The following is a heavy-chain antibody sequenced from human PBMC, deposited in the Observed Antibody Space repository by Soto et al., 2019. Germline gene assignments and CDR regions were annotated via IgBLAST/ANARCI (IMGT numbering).Heavy chain of an antibody. V-gene: IGHV1-18*01. Sequence: QLVQSGPEVNKPGASVKVSCKASGYTFSSYTISWVRQAPGQGLEWMGWISPYNGNTKYTQKLQGRLTMTTDTSTSTAYMELRSLRSDDSAVYYCARADYGVDDYWGQGTLVTVSS. CDR2: ISPYNGNT. CDR1: GYTFSSYT. D-gene: IGHD3-16*01. J-gene: IGHJ4*02. CDR3: ARADYGVDDY.